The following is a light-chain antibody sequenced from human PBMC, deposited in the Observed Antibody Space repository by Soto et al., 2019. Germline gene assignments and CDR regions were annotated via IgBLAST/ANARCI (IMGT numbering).Light chain of an antibody. CDR2: WAS. J-gene: IGKJ1*01. V-gene: IGKV4-1*01. CDR1: QCVLYSSNNKNY. CDR3: QQYYSTLRT. Sequence: DIVMTQAPDSLAVSLGERATINCKSSQCVLYSSNNKNYLAWYQQKPGQPPKLLIYWASTRESGVPDRFSGSGSGTDFTLTISSLQAEDVAVYYCQQYYSTLRTFGQGTKVDIK.